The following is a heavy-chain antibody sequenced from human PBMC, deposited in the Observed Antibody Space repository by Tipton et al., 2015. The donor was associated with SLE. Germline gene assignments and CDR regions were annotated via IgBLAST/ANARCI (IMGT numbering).Heavy chain of an antibody. J-gene: IGHJ4*02. CDR2: ISNSGSPI. D-gene: IGHD2-21*01. CDR1: GFTFSSYE. CDR3: AIFPRAYCGGDCYSVDY. Sequence: SLRLSCAASGFTFSSYEMNWVRQAPGKGLEWVSYISNSGSPIYYADSVEGRFTISRDNAKNSLYLQMNSLRAEDTAVYYCAIFPRAYCGGDCYSVDYWGQGTLVTVSS. V-gene: IGHV3-48*03.